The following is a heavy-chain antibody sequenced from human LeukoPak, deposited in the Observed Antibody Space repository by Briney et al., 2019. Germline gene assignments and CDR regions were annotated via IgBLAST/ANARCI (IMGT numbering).Heavy chain of an antibody. D-gene: IGHD6-13*01. CDR3: ARVYSSSWYNYVDP. J-gene: IGHJ5*02. V-gene: IGHV1-18*01. Sequence: ASVKVSCKASGYTFTSYGISWVRQAPGQGLEWMGWISAYNGNTNYAQKLQGRVTMTTDTSTSTAYMELRSLRSDDTAVYYCARVYSSSWYNYVDPWGQGTLVTVSS. CDR1: GYTFTSYG. CDR2: ISAYNGNT.